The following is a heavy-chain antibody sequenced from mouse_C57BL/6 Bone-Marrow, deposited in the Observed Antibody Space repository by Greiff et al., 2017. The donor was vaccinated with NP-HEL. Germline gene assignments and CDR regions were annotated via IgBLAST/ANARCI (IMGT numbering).Heavy chain of an antibody. CDR3: ARDLLRFDY. V-gene: IGHV5-4*01. D-gene: IGHD1-1*01. CDR2: ISDGGSYT. Sequence: EVKLEESGGGLVKPGGSLKLSCAASGFTFSSYAMSWVRQTPEKRLEWVATISDGGSYTYYPDNVKGRFTISRDNAKNNLYLQMSHLKSEDTAMYYCARDLLRFDYWGQGTTLTVSS. J-gene: IGHJ2*01. CDR1: GFTFSSYA.